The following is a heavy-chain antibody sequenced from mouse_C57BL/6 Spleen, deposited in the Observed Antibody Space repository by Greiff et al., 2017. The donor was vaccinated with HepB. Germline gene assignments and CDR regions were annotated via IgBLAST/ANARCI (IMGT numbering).Heavy chain of an antibody. D-gene: IGHD1-1*01. CDR1: GYAFSSYW. J-gene: IGHJ3*01. CDR3: ARSHYYGSSYGFAY. CDR2: IYPGDGDT. Sequence: VQLQQSGAELVKPGASVKISCKASGYAFSSYWMNWVKQRPGKGLEWIGQIYPGDGDTNYNGKFKGKATLTADKSSSTAYMQLSSLTSEDSAVYFCARSHYYGSSYGFAYWGQGTRVTVSA. V-gene: IGHV1-80*01.